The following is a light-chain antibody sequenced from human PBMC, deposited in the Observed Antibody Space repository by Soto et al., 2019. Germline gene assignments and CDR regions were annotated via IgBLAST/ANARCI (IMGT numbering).Light chain of an antibody. V-gene: IGLV2-23*02. CDR3: CSYAGSSTFSYV. Sequence: QSVLSERPCVSGATAPAITLSWTRSSSDVGSYNLVSWYQQHPGKAPKLMIYEVSKRPSGVSNRFSGSKSGNTASLTISGLQAEDEADYCCCSYAGSSTFSYVLGTRTKVPVL. CDR1: SSDVGSYNL. CDR2: EVS. J-gene: IGLJ1*01.